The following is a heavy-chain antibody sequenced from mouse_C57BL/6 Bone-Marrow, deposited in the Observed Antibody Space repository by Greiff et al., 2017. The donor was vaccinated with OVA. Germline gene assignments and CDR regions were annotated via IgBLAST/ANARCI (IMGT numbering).Heavy chain of an antibody. J-gene: IGHJ1*03. CDR3: ARWDSWYFDV. V-gene: IGHV1-72*01. CDR2: IDPNSGGT. CDR1: GYTFTSYW. D-gene: IGHD4-1*01. Sequence: VQLQQPGAELVKPGASVKLSCKASGYTFTSYWMHWVKQRPGRGLEWIGRIDPNSGGTKYNEKFKSKATLTVDKPSSPAYMQLSSLTSEDSAVYYCARWDSWYFDVWGTGTTVTVSS.